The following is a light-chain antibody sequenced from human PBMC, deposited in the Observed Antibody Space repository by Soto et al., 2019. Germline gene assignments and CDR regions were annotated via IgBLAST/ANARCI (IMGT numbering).Light chain of an antibody. CDR3: QNYNSAPPAGT. CDR1: QGINNH. CDR2: AAS. V-gene: IGKV1-27*01. J-gene: IGKJ4*01. Sequence: DFQMTQSPSSLFASVGDIVTITCRASQGINNHLAWFQQKPGKVPKVLIYAASTLQSGVPSRFSGSGSGTDFTLTISSLQPEDVATYYCQNYNSAPPAGTFGGGTKVEIK.